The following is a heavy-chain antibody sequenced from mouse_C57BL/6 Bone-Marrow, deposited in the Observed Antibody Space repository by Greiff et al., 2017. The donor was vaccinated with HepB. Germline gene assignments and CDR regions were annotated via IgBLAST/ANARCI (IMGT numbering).Heavy chain of an antibody. Sequence: VQLQQSGTELVKTGASVKLSCKASGYTFTSYWMHWVKQRPGQGLEWIGNINPSNGGTNYNEKFKSKATLTVDKSSSTAYMQLSSLTSEDSAVYYCARCSSGYWYFDVWGTGTTVTVSS. V-gene: IGHV1-53*01. CDR2: INPSNGGT. J-gene: IGHJ1*03. CDR1: GYTFTSYW. CDR3: ARCSSGYWYFDV. D-gene: IGHD3-2*02.